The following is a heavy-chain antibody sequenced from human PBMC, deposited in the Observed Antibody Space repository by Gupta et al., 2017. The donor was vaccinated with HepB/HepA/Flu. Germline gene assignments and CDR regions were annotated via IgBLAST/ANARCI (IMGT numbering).Heavy chain of an antibody. Sequence: QVQLVESGGGVVQPGRSLRLSCAASGFTFSSYGMNWVRQAPGKGLEWVAVIWYDESNKYYEDSVKGRFTISRDNSKNTLYLQMNSLRAEETAVYFCARRYSNYVHYYYMDVWGKGTTVTVSS. CDR2: IWYDESNK. V-gene: IGHV3-33*01. J-gene: IGHJ6*03. D-gene: IGHD4-11*01. CDR1: GFTFSSYG. CDR3: ARRYSNYVHYYYMDV.